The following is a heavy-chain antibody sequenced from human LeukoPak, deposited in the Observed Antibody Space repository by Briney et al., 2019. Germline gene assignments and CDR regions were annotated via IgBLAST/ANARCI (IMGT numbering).Heavy chain of an antibody. Sequence: GASVKVSCKASGYTFTSYGISWVRQAPGQGLEWMGWISAYNGNTNYAQKLQGRVTMTIDTSTSTAYMELRSLRSDDTAVYYCAREGVVVVIYYYYYGMDVWGQGTTVTVS. CDR2: ISAYNGNT. J-gene: IGHJ6*02. D-gene: IGHD3-22*01. CDR3: AREGVVVVIYYYYYGMDV. CDR1: GYTFTSYG. V-gene: IGHV1-18*01.